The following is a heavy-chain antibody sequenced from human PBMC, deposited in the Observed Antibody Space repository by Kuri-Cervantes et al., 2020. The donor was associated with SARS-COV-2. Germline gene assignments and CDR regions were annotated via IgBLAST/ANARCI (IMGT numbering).Heavy chain of an antibody. J-gene: IGHJ3*02. CDR3: ARVKTSGSYYGGYDAFDI. Sequence: GESLKISCAASGFTFSSYWMHWVRQAPGKGLVWVSRINSDGSSTSYADSVKGRFTISRDNAKNTLYLQMNSLRAEDTAVYYCARVKTSGSYYGGYDAFDIWGQGTTVTVSS. CDR1: GFTFSSYW. CDR2: INSDGSST. V-gene: IGHV3-74*01. D-gene: IGHD1-26*01.